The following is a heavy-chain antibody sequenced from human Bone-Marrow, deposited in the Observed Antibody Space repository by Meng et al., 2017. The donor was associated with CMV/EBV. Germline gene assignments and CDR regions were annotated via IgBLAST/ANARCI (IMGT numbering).Heavy chain of an antibody. J-gene: IGHJ6*02. CDR1: GFIFSDYY. V-gene: IGHV3-21*01. CDR3: ARDLEYCGGDCYLDYYYGMDV. CDR2: ISSSSSYI. D-gene: IGHD2-21*01. Sequence: GESLKISCTASGFIFSDYYMSWVRQAPGKGLEWVSSISSSSSYIYYADSVKGRFTISRDNAKNSLYLQMNSLRAEDTAVYYCARDLEYCGGDCYLDYYYGMDVWGQGTTVTVPS.